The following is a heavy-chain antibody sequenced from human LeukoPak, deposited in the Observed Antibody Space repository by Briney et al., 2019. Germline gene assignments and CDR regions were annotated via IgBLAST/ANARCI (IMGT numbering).Heavy chain of an antibody. CDR2: ISYDGSNN. J-gene: IGHJ4*02. V-gene: IGHV3-30*03. CDR1: GFTFSDYG. Sequence: PGGSLRLPCAASGFTFSDYGMHWVRQAPGKGLEWVAVISYDGSNNYYADSVKGRFTISRDNSRNTLYLQMNSLRAEDTAVYYCARESYYYDSSGYQRSLPGDYWGQGTLVTVSS. CDR3: ARESYYYDSSGYQRSLPGDY. D-gene: IGHD3-22*01.